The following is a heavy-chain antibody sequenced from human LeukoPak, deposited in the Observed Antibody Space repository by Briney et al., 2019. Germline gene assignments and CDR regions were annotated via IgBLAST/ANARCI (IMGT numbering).Heavy chain of an antibody. D-gene: IGHD2-15*01. CDR2: IVYSGST. V-gene: IGHV4-59*01. J-gene: IGHJ2*01. CDR3: ARAPPVVVVAATPTSYWYFDL. Sequence: PSETLSLTCTVSGGSISSYYWSWIRQPPGKGLEWIGYIVYSGSTNYNPSLKSRVTISVDTSKNQFSLKLSSVTAADTAVYYCARAPPVVVVAATPTSYWYFDLWGRGTLVTVSS. CDR1: GGSISSYY.